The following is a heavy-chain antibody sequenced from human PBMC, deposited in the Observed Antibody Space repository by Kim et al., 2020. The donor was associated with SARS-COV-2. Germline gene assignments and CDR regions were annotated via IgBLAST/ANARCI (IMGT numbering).Heavy chain of an antibody. CDR3: ARGVTMVRGAPEG. J-gene: IGHJ4*02. V-gene: IGHV1-69*04. Sequence: SVKVSCKASGGTFSSYAISWVRQAPGQGLEWMGRIIPILGIANYAQKFQGRVTITADKSTSTAYMELSSLRSEDTAVYYCARGVTMVRGAPEGWGQGTLVTVSS. D-gene: IGHD3-10*01. CDR2: IIPILGIA. CDR1: GGTFSSYA.